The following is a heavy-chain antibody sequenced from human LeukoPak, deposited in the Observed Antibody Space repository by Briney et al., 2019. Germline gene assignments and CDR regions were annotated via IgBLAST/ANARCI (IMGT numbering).Heavy chain of an antibody. CDR2: ISGYNGNT. J-gene: IGHJ4*02. D-gene: IGHD1-26*01. CDR3: ARDKSGYSGSYYDY. Sequence: GASVKVSCKASGYTFTTYGISWVRQAPGQGLEWMGWISGYNGNTNYPQKLQGRVTMTTDTSTTTAYMELRSLTSDDTAVYYCARDKSGYSGSYYDYRGQGTLVSVSS. CDR1: GYTFTTYG. V-gene: IGHV1-18*01.